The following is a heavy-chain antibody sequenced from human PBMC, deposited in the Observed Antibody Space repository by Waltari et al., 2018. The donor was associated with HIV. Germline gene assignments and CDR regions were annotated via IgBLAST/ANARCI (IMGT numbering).Heavy chain of an antibody. V-gene: IGHV3-48*01. CDR3: ARDRGDSSFDY. D-gene: IGHD3-10*01. J-gene: IGHJ4*02. CDR2: ISSSSTI. Sequence: EVQLVESGGGLVQPGGSLRLSCAASGFTFSSYSMNWVRQAPGKGLEWVSYISSSSTIYYADSVKGRFTISRDNAKNSLYLQMNSLRAEDTAVYYCARDRGDSSFDYWGQGTLVTVSS. CDR1: GFTFSSYS.